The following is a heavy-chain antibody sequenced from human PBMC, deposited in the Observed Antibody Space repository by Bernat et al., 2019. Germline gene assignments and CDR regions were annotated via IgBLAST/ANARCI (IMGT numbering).Heavy chain of an antibody. CDR3: ASRSPYYYYGMDV. CDR2: IYYSGST. V-gene: IGHV4-31*03. Sequence: QVQLQESGPGLVKPSQTLSLTCTVSGGSINSGGYYWSWIRQHPGKGLDWIGNIYYSGSTYYNPSLKSRVTISVDTSKNQFSLKLSSVTTADTAVYYCASRSPYYYYGMDVWGQGTTVTVSS. CDR1: GGSINSGGYY. J-gene: IGHJ6*02.